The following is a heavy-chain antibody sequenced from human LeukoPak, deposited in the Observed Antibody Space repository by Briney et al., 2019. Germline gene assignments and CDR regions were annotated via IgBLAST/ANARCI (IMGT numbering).Heavy chain of an antibody. CDR1: GYTFTSYG. CDR3: ARDDHGRWLVPGLYDY. D-gene: IGHD6-19*01. V-gene: IGHV1-18*01. CDR2: ISAYNGNT. J-gene: IGHJ4*02. Sequence: ASVKVSCKASGYTFTSYGISWVRQAPGQGLEWMGWISAYNGNTNYAQKLQGRVTMTTDTSTSTAYMELRSLRSDHTAVYYCARDDHGRWLVPGLYDYWGQGTLVTVSS.